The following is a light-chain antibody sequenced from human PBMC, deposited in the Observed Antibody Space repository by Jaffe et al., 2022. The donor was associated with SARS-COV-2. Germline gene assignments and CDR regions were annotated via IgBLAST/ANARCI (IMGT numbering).Light chain of an antibody. CDR3: MQVRQPPLT. Sequence: DIVMTQFPPSLPVTPGEPASIFCRSSQSLLGSDGHNGLAWYLQKPGKSPQLLIYLGSNRASGVPDRFSGSGSGTDFTLTISRVEAEDVGVYYCMQVRQPPLTFGGGTKVDLK. J-gene: IGKJ4*01. CDR2: LGS. CDR1: QSLLGSDGHNG. V-gene: IGKV2-28*01.